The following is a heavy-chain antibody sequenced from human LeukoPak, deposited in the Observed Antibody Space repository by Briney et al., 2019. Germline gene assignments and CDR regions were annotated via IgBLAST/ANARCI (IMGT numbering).Heavy chain of an antibody. CDR1: GYTFTGYY. Sequence: GASVKVSCMASGYTFTGYYMHWVRRAPGQGLERMGWINPNSGGTNYAQKFQGRVTMTRDTSISTAYMELSRLRSDDTAVYYCARDYYDSSGSMSFGYWGQGTLVTVSS. CDR2: INPNSGGT. J-gene: IGHJ4*02. CDR3: ARDYYDSSGSMSFGY. V-gene: IGHV1-2*02. D-gene: IGHD3-22*01.